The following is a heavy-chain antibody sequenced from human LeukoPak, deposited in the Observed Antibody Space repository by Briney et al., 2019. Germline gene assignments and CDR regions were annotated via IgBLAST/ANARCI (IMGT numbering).Heavy chain of an antibody. D-gene: IGHD2-15*01. V-gene: IGHV3-23*01. CDR3: AKGPTPEGHYFDY. J-gene: IGHJ4*02. CDR1: GFTFSNYA. CDR2: ISGGGRRT. Sequence: PGGSLRLSCAASGFTFSNYAMTWVRQAPGKGLEWVSAISGGGRRTYYADSVKGRFTISRDNSKNTLYLQVNSLRAEDTAEYYCAKGPTPEGHYFDYWGQGTLVTVSS.